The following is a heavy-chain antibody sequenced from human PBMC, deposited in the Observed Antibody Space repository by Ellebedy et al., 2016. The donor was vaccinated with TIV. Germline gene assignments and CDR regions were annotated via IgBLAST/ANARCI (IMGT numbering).Heavy chain of an antibody. V-gene: IGHV3-74*01. CDR1: GFTFSSYW. J-gene: IGHJ4*02. CDR2: INSDGRTI. Sequence: GESLKISCAASGFTFSSYWMHWVRQTPGKGLEWVSRINSDGRTINCADSVRGRFTISRDNSKNTLYLQMNSLRAEDTAVYYCARDLLGGSGSAGYWGQGTLVTVSS. D-gene: IGHD3-10*01. CDR3: ARDLLGGSGSAGY.